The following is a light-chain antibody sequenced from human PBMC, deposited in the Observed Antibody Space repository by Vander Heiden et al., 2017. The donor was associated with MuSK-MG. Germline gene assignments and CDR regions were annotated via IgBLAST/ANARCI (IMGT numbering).Light chain of an antibody. CDR1: QSISTY. V-gene: IGKV1-39*01. J-gene: IGKJ4*01. CDR2: ATS. Sequence: DIQMTQTPSSLSASVGDRVTITCRASQSISTYLNWYQQKPGKAPKVLISATSRLQGGAPSRFSGSGGGTDFTLTINRLQPEDFATYYCQQSDSIPLTFGGGTKMEIK. CDR3: QQSDSIPLT.